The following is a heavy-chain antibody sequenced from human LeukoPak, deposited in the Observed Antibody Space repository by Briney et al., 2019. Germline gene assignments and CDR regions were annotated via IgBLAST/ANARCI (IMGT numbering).Heavy chain of an antibody. J-gene: IGHJ6*03. V-gene: IGHV4-59*01. CDR3: ARDRAEQQQLYYYYYMDV. CDR2: IYYSGST. Sequence: PSETLSLTCTVSGDSTSSYYWSWIRQPPGKGLEWIGYIYYSGSTDYNPSLESRVTISVDTSKNQFSLKLSSVTAADTAVYYCARDRAEQQQLYYYYYMDVWGKGTTVTVSS. D-gene: IGHD6-13*01. CDR1: GDSTSSYY.